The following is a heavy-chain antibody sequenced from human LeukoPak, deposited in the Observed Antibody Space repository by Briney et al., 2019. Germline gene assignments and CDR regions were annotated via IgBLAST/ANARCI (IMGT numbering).Heavy chain of an antibody. D-gene: IGHD3-10*01. J-gene: IGHJ3*02. CDR3: SRRTGGPGSYWPPDI. Sequence: SETLSLTCTVSGDSIRSTPYYSGWIRQSPGKGLEWIGSVYYSGNTFYNPSLSGRVTVSVDTSKNQFSLRLSSVTAADTAVYYCSRRTGGPGSYWPPDIWGQGTMVTVSS. V-gene: IGHV4-39*01. CDR2: VYYSGNT. CDR1: GDSIRSTPYY.